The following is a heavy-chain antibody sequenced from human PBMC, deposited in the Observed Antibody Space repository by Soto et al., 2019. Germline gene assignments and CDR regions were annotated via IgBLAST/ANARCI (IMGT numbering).Heavy chain of an antibody. CDR3: AKSLVTPSDAFDL. V-gene: IGHV3-23*01. CDR1: GFTFGNYA. Sequence: PGGSLRLSCAASGFTFGNYAMNWVRQAPGKGLEWISSISDPGTSTYYANSVKGRFSMSRDNSKNTLFLQMNRLRADDTAVYFCAKSLVTPSDAFDLWGRGT. D-gene: IGHD2-21*02. CDR2: ISDPGTST. J-gene: IGHJ3*01.